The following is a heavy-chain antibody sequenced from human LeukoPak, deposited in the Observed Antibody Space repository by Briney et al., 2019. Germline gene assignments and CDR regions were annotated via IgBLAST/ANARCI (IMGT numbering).Heavy chain of an antibody. V-gene: IGHV3-23*01. Sequence: PGGSLRLSCTASGFTFSSIALTWVRQAPGKGLEWVSTIRSNGDTAYNADSVKGRFTISRDNSKNTVYLQMNSLRVEDTAIYYCAKAEGYDILTGLDYWGQGTRVTVSS. CDR3: AKAEGYDILTGLDY. J-gene: IGHJ4*02. D-gene: IGHD3-9*01. CDR1: GFTFSSIA. CDR2: IRSNGDTA.